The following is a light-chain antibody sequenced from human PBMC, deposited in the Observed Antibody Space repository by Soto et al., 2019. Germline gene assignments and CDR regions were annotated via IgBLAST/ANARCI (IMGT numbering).Light chain of an antibody. J-gene: IGKJ1*01. Sequence: EIVLTQSPGTLSRSPGERATLSCRASQSVSNNYLAWYQQKPGQAPRLLIYGASNRATGIPARFGGSGSGKDFTLTISSLEPEDFPVYYCQQRSSWPRTFGQGTKVEI. CDR2: GAS. V-gene: IGKV3-11*01. CDR3: QQRSSWPRT. CDR1: QSVSNNY.